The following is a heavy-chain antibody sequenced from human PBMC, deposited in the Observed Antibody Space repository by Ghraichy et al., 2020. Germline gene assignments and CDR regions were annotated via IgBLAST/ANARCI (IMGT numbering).Heavy chain of an antibody. V-gene: IGHV3-23*01. CDR1: GFTFSSYA. CDR2: ISGSGGST. J-gene: IGHJ4*02. Sequence: GGSLRLSCAASGFTFSSYAMSWVRQAPGKGLEWVSAISGSGGSTYYADSVKGRFTISRDNSKNTLYLQMNSLRAEDTAVYYCAKDPSPKSSSWTKYFDYWGQGTLVTVSS. CDR3: AKDPSPKSSSWTKYFDY. D-gene: IGHD6-13*01.